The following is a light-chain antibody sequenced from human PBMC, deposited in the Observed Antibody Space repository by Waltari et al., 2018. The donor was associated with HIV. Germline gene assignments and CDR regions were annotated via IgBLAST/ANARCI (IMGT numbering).Light chain of an antibody. CDR1: NSALGAYNY. V-gene: IGLV2-14*01. CDR2: EVT. CDR3: SSYTATTAIL. Sequence: QSVLTQPASVSGSPGQSITISCTGTNSALGAYNYVSWYQPHPGKATKLLVYEVTHRTYGISSRFAGFKSGNTASMSISGLQAEDGADYYCSSYTATTAILFGGGTKVTVL. J-gene: IGLJ3*02.